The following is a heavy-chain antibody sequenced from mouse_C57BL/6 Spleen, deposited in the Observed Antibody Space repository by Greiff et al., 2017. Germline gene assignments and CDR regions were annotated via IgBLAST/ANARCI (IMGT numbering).Heavy chain of an antibody. CDR3: ARPHYGSTWFAY. D-gene: IGHD1-1*01. V-gene: IGHV5-17*01. J-gene: IGHJ3*01. Sequence: VQLKESGGGLVKPGGSLKLSCAASGFTFSDYGMHWARQAPETGLEWVAYISSGSSTIYYADTVKGRFPISRDNAKNTLFLQMTSLRSEDTAMYYCARPHYGSTWFAYWGQGTLGTVSA. CDR1: GFTFSDYG. CDR2: ISSGSSTI.